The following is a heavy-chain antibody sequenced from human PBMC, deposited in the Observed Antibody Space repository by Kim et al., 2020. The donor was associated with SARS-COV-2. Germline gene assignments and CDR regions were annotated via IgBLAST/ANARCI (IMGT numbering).Heavy chain of an antibody. V-gene: IGHV4-61*02. J-gene: IGHJ6*02. CDR2: IYTSGST. Sequence: SETLSLTCTVSGGSISSGSYYWSWIRQPTGKGLEWIGRIYTSGSTNYNPSLKSRVTISVDTSKNQFSLKLSSVTAADTAVYYCARVVVAAFRYYYYGMDVWGQGTTVTVSS. CDR1: GGSISSGSYY. CDR3: ARVVVAAFRYYYYGMDV. D-gene: IGHD2-15*01.